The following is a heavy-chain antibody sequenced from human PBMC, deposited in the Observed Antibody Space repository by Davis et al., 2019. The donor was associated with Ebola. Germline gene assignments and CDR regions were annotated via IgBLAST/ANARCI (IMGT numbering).Heavy chain of an antibody. Sequence: SETLSLTCTVSGGSVNSAGYYWSWIRQPPGKGLEWIGNIHYLGNTNYNPSLKSRVTMSVDTSKNQFSLKLSAVTAADTAVYYCAREAAAGTVGMDVWGKGTTVTVFS. D-gene: IGHD1-14*01. J-gene: IGHJ6*04. CDR2: IHYLGNT. CDR3: AREAAAGTVGMDV. CDR1: GGSVNSAGYY. V-gene: IGHV4-61*08.